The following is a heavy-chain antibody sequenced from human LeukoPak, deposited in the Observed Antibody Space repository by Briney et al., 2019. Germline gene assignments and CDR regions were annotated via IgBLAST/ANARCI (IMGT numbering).Heavy chain of an antibody. CDR3: AREVGWLRLNWFDP. Sequence: GGSLRLSCAASGFIFSSYEMNWVRQAPGKGLEWVANIKQDGSEKYYVDSVKGRFTISRDNAKNSLYLQMNSLRAEDTAVYYCAREVGWLRLNWFDPWGQGTLVTVSS. CDR2: IKQDGSEK. CDR1: GFIFSSYE. J-gene: IGHJ5*02. D-gene: IGHD5-12*01. V-gene: IGHV3-7*01.